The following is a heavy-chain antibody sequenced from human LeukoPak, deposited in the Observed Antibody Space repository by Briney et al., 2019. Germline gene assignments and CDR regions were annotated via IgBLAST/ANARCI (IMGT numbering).Heavy chain of an antibody. CDR3: AKDPLSGPVRIQLWFSWFDP. Sequence: PGRSLRPSCAASGFTFSSYAMSWVRQAPGKGLEWVSAISGSGGSTYYADSVKGRFTISRDNSKNTLYLQMNSLRAEDTAVYYCAKDPLSGPVRIQLWFSWFDPWGQGTLVTVSS. V-gene: IGHV3-23*01. CDR2: ISGSGGST. J-gene: IGHJ5*02. D-gene: IGHD5-18*01. CDR1: GFTFSSYA.